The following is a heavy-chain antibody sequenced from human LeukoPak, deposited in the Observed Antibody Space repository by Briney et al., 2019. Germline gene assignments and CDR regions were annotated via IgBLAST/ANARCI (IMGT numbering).Heavy chain of an antibody. CDR1: GGSFSGYY. V-gene: IGHV4-59*08. CDR3: ARSPPTYCSGGSCYYYGMDV. CDR2: IYYSGST. D-gene: IGHD2-15*01. J-gene: IGHJ6*02. Sequence: PSETLSLTCAVYGGSFSGYYWSWIRQPPGKGLEWIGYIYYSGSTNYNPSLKSRVTISVDTSKNQFSLKLSSVTAADTAVYYCARSPPTYCSGGSCYYYGMDVWGQGTTVTVSS.